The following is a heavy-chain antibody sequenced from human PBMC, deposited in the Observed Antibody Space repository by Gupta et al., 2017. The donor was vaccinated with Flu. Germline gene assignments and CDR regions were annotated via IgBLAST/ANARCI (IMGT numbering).Heavy chain of an antibody. CDR3: ARGPVDTAMVGVYFDY. CDR2: IIPIFGTA. V-gene: IGHV1-69*01. Sequence: QVQLVQSGAEVKKPGPSVKVSFKASGVTFSSYAISWVRQAPGQGLEWMGGIIPIFGTANYAQKFQGRVTITADESTSTADMELSSLRSEDTAVYYCARGPVDTAMVGVYFDYWGQGTLVTVSS. J-gene: IGHJ4*02. CDR1: GVTFSSYA. D-gene: IGHD5-18*01.